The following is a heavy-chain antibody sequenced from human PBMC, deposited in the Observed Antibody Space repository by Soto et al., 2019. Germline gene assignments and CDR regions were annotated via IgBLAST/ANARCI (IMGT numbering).Heavy chain of an antibody. V-gene: IGHV3-33*01. CDR2: IWYDGSNK. Sequence: QVQLVESGGGVVQPGKSLRLSCAASGFTFSTYGMHWVRQAPGKGLEWVAVIWYDGSNKYHRDSLEGRFTNSRDNSKNTLYLQISNLRAEDTAVYYCGRDGALGDTAVVDSWGQGTLVTVSS. D-gene: IGHD5-18*01. CDR3: GRDGALGDTAVVDS. CDR1: GFTFSTYG. J-gene: IGHJ4*02.